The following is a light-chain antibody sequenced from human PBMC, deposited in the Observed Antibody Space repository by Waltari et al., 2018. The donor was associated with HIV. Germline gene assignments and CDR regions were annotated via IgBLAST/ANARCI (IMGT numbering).Light chain of an antibody. CDR2: AVR. CDR3: SSYTRQISVA. CDR1: SDDIGAYNH. V-gene: IGLV2-14*03. J-gene: IGLJ2*01. Sequence: QSALTQPPSVSGSPGQSIPITRTRTSDDIGAYNHVSWYQQYIDEPPKLLIFAVRNRPSGVSGRFSASKSGNTASLTITGLQSDDEAIYYCSSYTRQISVAFGGGTRVTV.